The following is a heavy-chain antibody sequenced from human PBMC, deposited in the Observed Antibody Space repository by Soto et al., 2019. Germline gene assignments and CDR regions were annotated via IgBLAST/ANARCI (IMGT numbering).Heavy chain of an antibody. V-gene: IGHV3-64D*08. J-gene: IGHJ5*02. Sequence: GGSLRLSCSASGVTFSSYAMHWVRQAPGKGLEYVSAISSNGGSTYYADSVKGRFTISRDNSKNTLYLQMSSLRAEDTAVYYCVNFPHQSCSGGSCYDENPWGQGTLVTVSS. D-gene: IGHD2-15*01. CDR2: ISSNGGST. CDR1: GVTFSSYA. CDR3: VNFPHQSCSGGSCYDENP.